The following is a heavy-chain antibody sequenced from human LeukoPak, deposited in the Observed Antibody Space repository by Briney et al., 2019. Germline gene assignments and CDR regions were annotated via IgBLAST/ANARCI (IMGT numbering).Heavy chain of an antibody. J-gene: IGHJ4*02. Sequence: GGSLRLSCTASGFTFGDHAMSWVRQAPGKGLQWVGFIRSMTYGGTSEYAASVKGRFNISRDDSKNIVQLQMNSLHTEDTAVYYCTRGFSSGYDYWGQGTLVTVSS. V-gene: IGHV3-49*04. CDR3: TRGFSSGYDY. D-gene: IGHD5-12*01. CDR2: IRSMTYGGTS. CDR1: GFTFGDHA.